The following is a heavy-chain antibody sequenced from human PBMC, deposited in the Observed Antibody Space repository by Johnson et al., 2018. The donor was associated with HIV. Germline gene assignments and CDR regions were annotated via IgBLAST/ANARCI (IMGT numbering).Heavy chain of an antibody. CDR3: AREGILWFGELFLGMGI. CDR2: IKQDGSEK. Sequence: VQLVESGGGVVQPGRSLRLSCAASGFIFSSYWMSWGRQAPGKGLEWVANIKQDGSEKYYVDSVKGRFTISRDNAKNSLYLQMNSLRAEDTAVYFCAREGILWFGELFLGMGIWGQGTMVTVSS. CDR1: GFIFSSYW. D-gene: IGHD3-10*01. V-gene: IGHV3-7*01. J-gene: IGHJ3*02.